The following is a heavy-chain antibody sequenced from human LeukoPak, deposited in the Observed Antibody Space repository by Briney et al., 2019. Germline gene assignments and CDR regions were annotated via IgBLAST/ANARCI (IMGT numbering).Heavy chain of an antibody. D-gene: IGHD3-10*01. J-gene: IGHJ4*02. Sequence: PSETLSLTCTVSDGSISSYYWSWIRQPPGKGLEWIGYIYYSGSTNYNPSLKSRVTISVDTSKNQFSLKLSSVTAADTAVYYCASSSPVWFGDAFDYWGQGTLVTVSS. CDR1: DGSISSYY. CDR2: IYYSGST. CDR3: ASSSPVWFGDAFDY. V-gene: IGHV4-59*01.